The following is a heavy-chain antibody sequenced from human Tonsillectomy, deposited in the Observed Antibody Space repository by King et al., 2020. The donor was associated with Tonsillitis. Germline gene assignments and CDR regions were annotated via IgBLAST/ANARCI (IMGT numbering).Heavy chain of an antibody. D-gene: IGHD3-16*01. V-gene: IGHV3-30*18. CDR1: GFTFRSYG. Sequence: VQLVESGGGVVHPGRSLRLSCAASGFTFRSYGMHWVRQAPGKGLEWVAVISYVVTNEYYADSVKGRFTISRDNSKNTIYLQMNNLRVEDTAVYYCAKDHRGLGTSGAFDVWGQGTMVTVSS. J-gene: IGHJ3*01. CDR3: AKDHRGLGTSGAFDV. CDR2: ISYVVTNE.